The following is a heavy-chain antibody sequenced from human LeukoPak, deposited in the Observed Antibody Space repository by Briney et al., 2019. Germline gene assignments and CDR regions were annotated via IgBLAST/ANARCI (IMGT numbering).Heavy chain of an antibody. CDR3: ARYDSSGYYFDY. CDR1: GGSISSYY. J-gene: IGHJ4*02. V-gene: IGHV4-59*01. Sequence: SETLSLTCTVSGGSISSYYWSWIRQPPGKGLEWIGYIYYSGSTDYNPSLKSRVTISVDTSKNQFSLKLSSVTAADTAVYYCARYDSSGYYFDYWGQGTLVTVSS. CDR2: IYYSGST. D-gene: IGHD3-22*01.